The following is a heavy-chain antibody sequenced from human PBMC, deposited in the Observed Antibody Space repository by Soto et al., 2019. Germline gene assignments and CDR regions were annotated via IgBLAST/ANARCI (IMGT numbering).Heavy chain of an antibody. CDR3: AKDHARGDDAFDI. CDR1: GFTFSSYA. V-gene: IGHV3-23*01. CDR2: INNSGSST. D-gene: IGHD2-2*01. J-gene: IGHJ3*02. Sequence: HPGGSLRLSCAASGFTFSSYAMSWVRQAPGKGLEWVSTINNSGSSTYYADSVKGRFTISRDNSKNTLYLQMNNLRAEDTAVYYCAKDHARGDDAFDIWGQGTMVTVSS.